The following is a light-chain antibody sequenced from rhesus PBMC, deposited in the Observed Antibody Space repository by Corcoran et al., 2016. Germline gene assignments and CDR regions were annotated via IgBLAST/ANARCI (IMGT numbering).Light chain of an antibody. J-gene: IGKJ2*01. V-gene: IGKV1-22*01. CDR3: QQYSSRPYS. CDR2: KAS. Sequence: DIQMTQSPSSLSASVGDTVTITCRASQGISSWLAWYQQKPGKDPKLLIYKASSLQSGVPSRFSGSGSVTDFTLTISSLQSEDFATYYCQQYSSRPYSFGQGTKVEIK. CDR1: QGISSW.